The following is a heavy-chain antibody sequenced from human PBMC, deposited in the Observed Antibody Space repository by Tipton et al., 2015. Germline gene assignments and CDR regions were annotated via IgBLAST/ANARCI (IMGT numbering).Heavy chain of an antibody. CDR3: ARVPTTVTTYFDY. D-gene: IGHD4-17*01. J-gene: IGHJ4*02. Sequence: TLSLTCAVSAYSISSDYYWGWIRQPPGKGLEWIGGISHSGNTYYNPSLKSRVTISVDTSKNQFSLKLSSVTAADTAVYYCARVPTTVTTYFDYWGQGTLVTVSS. CDR2: ISHSGNT. V-gene: IGHV4-38-2*01. CDR1: AYSISSDYY.